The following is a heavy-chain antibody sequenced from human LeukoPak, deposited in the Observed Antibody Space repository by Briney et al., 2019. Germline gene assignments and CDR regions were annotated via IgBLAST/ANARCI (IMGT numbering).Heavy chain of an antibody. CDR3: ARVLGSGWYVTDY. D-gene: IGHD6-19*01. CDR2: INSDGSST. J-gene: IGHJ4*02. V-gene: IGHV3-74*01. CDR1: GFTFSSYW. Sequence: GGTLRLSCAASGFTFSSYWMHWVRQAPGKGLVWVSRINSDGSSTTYADSVKGRFTISRDNAKNTLYLQMNSLRAEDTAVYYCARVLGSGWYVTDYWGQGTLVTVSS.